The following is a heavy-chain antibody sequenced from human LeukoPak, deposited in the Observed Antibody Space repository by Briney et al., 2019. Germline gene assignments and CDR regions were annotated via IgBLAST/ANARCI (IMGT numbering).Heavy chain of an antibody. D-gene: IGHD1-1*01. V-gene: IGHV3-48*03. CDR3: ARERGTYRDAFDV. CDR2: ISSSGSTM. CDR1: GLTFSSFE. J-gene: IGHJ3*01. Sequence: GGSLRLSCAASGLTFSSFEMNWVRQAPGKGLEWISYISSSGSTMYYADSVKGRFTTSRDNAKDSLYLQMNSLRAEDTAVYYCARERGTYRDAFDVWGQGTMVTVSS.